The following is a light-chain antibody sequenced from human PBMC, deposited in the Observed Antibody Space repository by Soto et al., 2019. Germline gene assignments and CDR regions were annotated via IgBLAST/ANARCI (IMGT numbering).Light chain of an antibody. V-gene: IGLV2-11*01. CDR3: CSYAGSYYV. CDR2: DVS. Sequence: QSALTQPRSVSGSPGQSVTISCTGTSSDVGGYNYVPWYQQHPGKAPKLMIYDVSKRPSGAPDRFSGSKSGNTASLTISGLQAEDEADYYCCSYAGSYYVFGTGTKLTVL. CDR1: SSDVGGYNY. J-gene: IGLJ1*01.